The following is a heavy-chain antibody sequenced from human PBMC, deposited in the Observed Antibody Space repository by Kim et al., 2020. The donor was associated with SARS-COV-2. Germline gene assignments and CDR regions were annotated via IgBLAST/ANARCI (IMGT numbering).Heavy chain of an antibody. CDR3: ARNEYY. J-gene: IGHJ4*02. Sequence: ASVKVSCKASGYTFTSYAFHWVRQAPGQRLEWMGWIDADNGNTKYSQRFQGRVTITRDTSANTAYMELSSLTSEDTAVYYCARNEYYWGQGTLVTVSS. CDR1: GYTFTSYA. CDR2: IDADNGNT. V-gene: IGHV1-3*01.